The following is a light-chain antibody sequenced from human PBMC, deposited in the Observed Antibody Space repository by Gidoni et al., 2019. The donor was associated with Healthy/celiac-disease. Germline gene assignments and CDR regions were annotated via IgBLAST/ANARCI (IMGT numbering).Light chain of an antibody. V-gene: IGKV3-15*01. J-gene: IGKJ1*01. CDR3: QQYNNWPRT. CDR1: QSVSSN. Sequence: EIVMTQSPATLSVSPGERATLSCRASQSVSSNLAWYQQKPGQPPRLLIYGASTRATGIPASFSGGGSGAEFTLTISSLQSEDFAVYYCQQYNNWPRTFXQXTKVEIK. CDR2: GAS.